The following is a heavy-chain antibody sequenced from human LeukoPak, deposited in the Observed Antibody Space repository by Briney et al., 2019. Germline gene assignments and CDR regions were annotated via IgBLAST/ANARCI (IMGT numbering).Heavy chain of an antibody. D-gene: IGHD4-17*01. CDR2: IYTSGST. J-gene: IGHJ6*02. Sequence: SETLSLTCTVSGGSISSYYWSWIRQPAGKGPEWIGRIYTSGSTNYNPSLKSRVTISVDTSKNQFSLKLSSVTAADTAVYYCARITVTTRGGYYYGMDVWGQGTTVTVSS. CDR3: ARITVTTRGGYYYGMDV. CDR1: GGSISSYY. V-gene: IGHV4-4*07.